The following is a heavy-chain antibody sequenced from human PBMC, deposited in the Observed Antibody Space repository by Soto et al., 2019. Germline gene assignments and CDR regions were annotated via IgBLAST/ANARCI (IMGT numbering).Heavy chain of an antibody. D-gene: IGHD3-10*01. CDR3: ARDELLPPPPPPYYYHYVMDF. V-gene: IGHV3-30-3*01. Sequence: GGSLRLSCAASGFTFSSYAMHWVRQAPGKGLEWVAVISYDGSNKYYADSVKGRFTISRDNSKNTLYLQMNSLRAEDTAVYYCARDELLPPPPPPYYYHYVMDFWGQGSTVTVSS. CDR2: ISYDGSNK. J-gene: IGHJ6*02. CDR1: GFTFSSYA.